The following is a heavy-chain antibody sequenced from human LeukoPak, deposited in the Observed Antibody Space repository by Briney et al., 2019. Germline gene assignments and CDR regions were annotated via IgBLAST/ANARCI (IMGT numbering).Heavy chain of an antibody. CDR1: GYTFTGYY. Sequence: ASVKVSCKASGYTFTGYYMHWVRQAPGQGLEWMGWINTNTGNPTYAQGFTGRFVFSLDTSVSTAYLQISSLKAEDTAVYYCASNVGAWPYGYFAYYYYYMDVWGKGTTVTVSS. D-gene: IGHD5-18*01. CDR3: ASNVGAWPYGYFAYYYYYMDV. CDR2: INTNTGNP. V-gene: IGHV7-4-1*02. J-gene: IGHJ6*03.